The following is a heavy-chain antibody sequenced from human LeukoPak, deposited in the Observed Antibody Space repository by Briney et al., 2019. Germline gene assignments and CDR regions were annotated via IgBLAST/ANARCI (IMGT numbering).Heavy chain of an antibody. V-gene: IGHV1-58*01. J-gene: IGHJ4*02. D-gene: IGHD1-1*01. CDR1: GFTFTSSA. CDR3: ATDDVTTGTKTALGY. CDR2: IVVGSGNT. Sequence: SVKVSCKASGFTFTSSAVQWVRQARGQGLEWIGWIVVGSGNTNYAQKFQERVTINRDMSTSAAYMELSSLRSEDTAVYYCATDDVTTGTKTALGYWGQGTLVTVSS.